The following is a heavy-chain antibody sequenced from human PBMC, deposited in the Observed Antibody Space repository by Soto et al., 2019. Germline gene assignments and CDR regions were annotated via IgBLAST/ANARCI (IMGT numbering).Heavy chain of an antibody. V-gene: IGHV4-31*03. CDR3: ARDFYDSSGYRPGDAFDI. J-gene: IGHJ3*02. CDR1: GGSISSGGYY. Sequence: SETLSLTCTVSGGSISSGGYYWSWIRQHPGKGLEWIGYIYYSGSTYYNPSLKSRVTISVDTSKNQFSLKLSSVTAADTAVYYCARDFYDSSGYRPGDAFDIWGQGTMVTVS. CDR2: IYYSGST. D-gene: IGHD3-22*01.